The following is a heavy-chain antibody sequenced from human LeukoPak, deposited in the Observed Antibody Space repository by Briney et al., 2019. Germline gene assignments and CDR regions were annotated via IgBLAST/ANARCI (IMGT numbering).Heavy chain of an antibody. Sequence: PGGSLRLSCAASGFTFSSYSMNWVRQAPGKGLEWVSSISSSSSHTYYADSVQGRFTIARDNAKNSLYLQMNSLRAEDTAVYHCARDSIAARRMDYWGQGTLVTVSS. CDR2: ISSSSSHT. CDR1: GFTFSSYS. V-gene: IGHV3-21*01. CDR3: ARDSIAARRMDY. J-gene: IGHJ4*02. D-gene: IGHD6-6*01.